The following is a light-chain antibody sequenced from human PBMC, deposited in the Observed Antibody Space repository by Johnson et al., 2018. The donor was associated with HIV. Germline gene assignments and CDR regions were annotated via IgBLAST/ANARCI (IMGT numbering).Light chain of an antibody. CDR3: GTWDSGLSAGGV. V-gene: IGLV1-51*02. Sequence: QSVLTQSPSVSAAPGQKVTISCSGSNSNIGNNYVSWYQQLPGTAPKLLIYENNKRPSGIPDRFSGSKSGTSATLGITGLQTGDEADYYCGTWDSGLSAGGVFGTGTKVTVL. CDR1: NSNIGNNY. J-gene: IGLJ1*01. CDR2: ENN.